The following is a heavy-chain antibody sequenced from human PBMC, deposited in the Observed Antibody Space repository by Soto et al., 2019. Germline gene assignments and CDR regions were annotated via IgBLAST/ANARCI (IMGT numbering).Heavy chain of an antibody. D-gene: IGHD2-21*01. J-gene: IGHJ4*02. V-gene: IGHV4-39*07. CDR2: IYHSGST. CDR1: GGSISSSSYY. CDR3: ARGNVVAIDY. Sequence: SETLSLTCTVSGGSISSSSYYWGWIRQPPGKGLEWIGYIYHSGSTYYNPSLKSRVTISVDRSKNQFSLKLSSVAAADTAVYYCARGNVVAIDYWGQGTLVTVSS.